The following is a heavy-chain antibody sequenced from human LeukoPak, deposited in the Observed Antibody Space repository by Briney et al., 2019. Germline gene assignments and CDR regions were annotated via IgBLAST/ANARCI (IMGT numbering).Heavy chain of an antibody. V-gene: IGHV3-30*18. CDR1: GFTFSSYG. CDR2: ISYDGSNK. J-gene: IGHJ5*02. Sequence: PGGSLRLSCAASGFTFSSYGMHWVRQAPGKGLEWVAVISYDGSNKYYADSVKGRFTISRDNSKNTLYLRMNSLRAEDTAVYYCAKELRGYSYGLRNNWFDPWGQGTLVTVSS. D-gene: IGHD5-18*01. CDR3: AKELRGYSYGLRNNWFDP.